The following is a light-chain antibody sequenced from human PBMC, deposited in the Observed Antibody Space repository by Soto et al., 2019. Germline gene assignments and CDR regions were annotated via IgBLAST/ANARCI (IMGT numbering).Light chain of an antibody. Sequence: QTVVTQPPSVSGAPGQRVTLSCTGSSSNIGAGYDVHWYQQLPGTAPKLLIYGNSNRPSGVPDRFSGSKSGTSASLAITGLQAEDEADYYCQSYDSSLSGSKFGGGTKVTVL. V-gene: IGLV1-40*01. J-gene: IGLJ2*01. CDR3: QSYDSSLSGSK. CDR2: GNS. CDR1: SSNIGAGYD.